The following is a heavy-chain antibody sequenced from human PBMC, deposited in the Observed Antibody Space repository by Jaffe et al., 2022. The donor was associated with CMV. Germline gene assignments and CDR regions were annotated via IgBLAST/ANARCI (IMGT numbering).Heavy chain of an antibody. CDR2: INHSGST. J-gene: IGHJ6*02. CDR3: ARARQQWLAGRPLDYYGMDV. Sequence: QVQLQQWGAGLLKPSETLSLTCAVYGGSFSGYYWSWIRQPPGKGLEWIGEINHSGSTNYNPSLKSRVTISVDTSKNQFSLKLSSVTAADTAVYYCARARQQWLAGRPLDYYGMDVWGQGTTVTVSS. CDR1: GGSFSGYY. V-gene: IGHV4-34*01. D-gene: IGHD6-19*01.